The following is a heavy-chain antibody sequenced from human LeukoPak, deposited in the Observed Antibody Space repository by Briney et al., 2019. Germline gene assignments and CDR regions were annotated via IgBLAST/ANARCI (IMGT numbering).Heavy chain of an antibody. D-gene: IGHD5-24*01. Sequence: GGSLRLSCTASGFTFSTYNMNWVRQAPGKELEWVSSISSSGSYIYFADSVKGRFTISRDNAKNSLYLQMNSLRAEDTAVYYCARVDRDGYNSIDYWGQGTLVTVSS. CDR1: GFTFSTYN. CDR2: ISSSGSYI. J-gene: IGHJ4*02. V-gene: IGHV3-21*01. CDR3: ARVDRDGYNSIDY.